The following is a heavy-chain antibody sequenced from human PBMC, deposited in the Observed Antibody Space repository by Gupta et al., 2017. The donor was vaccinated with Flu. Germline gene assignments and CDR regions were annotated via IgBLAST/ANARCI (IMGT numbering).Heavy chain of an antibody. CDR2: ISWNSGSI. CDR3: ATIAVAGTS. V-gene: IGHV3-9*01. CDR1: GFTFDDYA. J-gene: IGHJ4*02. Sequence: SGFTFDDYAMHWVRQAPGKGLEWVSGISWNSGSIGYADSVKGRFTISRDNAKNSLYLQMNSLRAEDTALYYCATIAVAGTSWGQGTLVTVSS. D-gene: IGHD6-19*01.